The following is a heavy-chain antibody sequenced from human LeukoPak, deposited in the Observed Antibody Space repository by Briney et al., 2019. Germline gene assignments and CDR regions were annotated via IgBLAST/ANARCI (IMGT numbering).Heavy chain of an antibody. CDR3: ACGITGTTYFDY. Sequence: SETLSLTCTVSGGSVSSGSYYWSWIRQPPGKGLEWIGYIYYSGSTNYNPSLKSRVTISVDTSKNQFSLKLSSVTAADTAVYYCACGITGTTYFDYWGQGTLVTVSS. V-gene: IGHV4-61*01. J-gene: IGHJ4*02. D-gene: IGHD1-7*01. CDR1: GGSVSSGSYY. CDR2: IYYSGST.